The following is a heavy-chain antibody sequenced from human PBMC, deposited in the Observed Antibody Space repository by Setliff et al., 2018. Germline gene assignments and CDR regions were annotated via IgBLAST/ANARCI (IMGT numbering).Heavy chain of an antibody. CDR1: GGSISSHY. D-gene: IGHD3-22*01. Sequence: PSETLSLTCTVSGGSISSHYWSWIRQPPGKGLEWIGSIYYSGSTNYNPSLKSRVTISVDTSKNQFSLKLSSVTAADTAVYYCARGFGCYYDSSGYYFHYGMDVWGQGTTVTVSS. CDR3: ARGFGCYYDSSGYYFHYGMDV. CDR2: IYYSGST. J-gene: IGHJ6*02. V-gene: IGHV4-59*11.